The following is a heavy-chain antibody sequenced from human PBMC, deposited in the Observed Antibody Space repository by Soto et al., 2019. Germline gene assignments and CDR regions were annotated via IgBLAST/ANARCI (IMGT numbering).Heavy chain of an antibody. V-gene: IGHV4-39*01. CDR2: IDYSGNT. CDR1: GDSISSTNYY. Sequence: QLQLQESGPGLVKPSETLSLTCTVSGDSISSTNYYWGWIRQPPGKGLEWIGNIDYSGNTYYNPSLMSRVTISVDTSKNQFSLKLSSVTAADTAVYYCTRLPGYCSGSSCYGTYTFDVWGQGTMVTGSS. J-gene: IGHJ3*01. D-gene: IGHD2-2*01. CDR3: TRLPGYCSGSSCYGTYTFDV.